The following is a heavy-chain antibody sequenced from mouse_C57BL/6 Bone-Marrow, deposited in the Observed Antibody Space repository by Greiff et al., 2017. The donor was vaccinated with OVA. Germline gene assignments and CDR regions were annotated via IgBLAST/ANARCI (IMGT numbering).Heavy chain of an antibody. Sequence: EVQLKESGPGLVKPSQSLSLTCSVTGYSITSGYYWNWIRQFPGNKLEWMGYISYDGSNNYNPSLKNRISTTRDTSKNQFFLKLNSVTPLDTATHFCARSFSYDYPAAHWGQGTLGSVSA. CDR2: ISYDGSN. CDR3: ARSFSYDYPAAH. V-gene: IGHV3-6*01. D-gene: IGHD2-4*01. CDR1: GYSITSGYY. J-gene: IGHJ3*01.